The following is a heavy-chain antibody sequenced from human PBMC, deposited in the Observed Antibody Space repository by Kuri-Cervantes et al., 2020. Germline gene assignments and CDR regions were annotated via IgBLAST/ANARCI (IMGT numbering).Heavy chain of an antibody. CDR2: INPSGDMT. V-gene: IGHV1-46*04. J-gene: IGHJ2*01. CDR3: ARGSYSSGWSPHTYWYFDL. CDR1: GYTFTTHY. Sequence: ASVKVSCKASGYTFTTHYMHWVRQAPGQGLEWMAIINPSGDMTWYAQKVQGRVTLTRDTSTSTDYMELSSLRSDDTAVYYCARGSYSSGWSPHTYWYFDLWGRGTLVTVSS. D-gene: IGHD6-19*01.